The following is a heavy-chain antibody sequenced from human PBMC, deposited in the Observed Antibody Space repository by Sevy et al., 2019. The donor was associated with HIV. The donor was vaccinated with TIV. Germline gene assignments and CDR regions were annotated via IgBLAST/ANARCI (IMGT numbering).Heavy chain of an antibody. CDR1: GFTFSDYY. D-gene: IGHD4-17*01. V-gene: IGHV3-11*01. J-gene: IGHJ6*02. CDR3: ARDHVKDGDLGDYYYYAMDV. CDR2: LSSSDSTI. Sequence: GVSLRLSCAASGFTFSDYYMSWIRQAPGKGLEWISYLSSSDSTIYYADSVKGRFTISRDNAKNSRYLQMNSLRAEDTAVYYCARDHVKDGDLGDYYYYAMDVWGQGTTVTVSS.